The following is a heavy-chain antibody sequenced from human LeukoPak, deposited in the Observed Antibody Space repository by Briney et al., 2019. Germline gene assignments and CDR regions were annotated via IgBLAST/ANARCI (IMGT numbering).Heavy chain of an antibody. CDR2: ISSSSSTI. CDR1: GFTFSSCS. CDR3: ARHPGGLKDPFDI. Sequence: GGSLTLSCAASGFTFSSCSMNWVRQAPGKGLEWVSYISSSSSTIYYADSVKGRFTISRDNAKNSLYLQMNSLRDEDTAVFYCARHPGGLKDPFDIWGQGTMVTVSS. J-gene: IGHJ3*02. D-gene: IGHD6-19*01. V-gene: IGHV3-48*02.